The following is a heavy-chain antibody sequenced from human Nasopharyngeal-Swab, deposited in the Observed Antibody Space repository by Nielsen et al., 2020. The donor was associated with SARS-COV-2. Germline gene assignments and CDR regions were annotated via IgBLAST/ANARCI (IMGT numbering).Heavy chain of an antibody. CDR3: TTGVEHVY. D-gene: IGHD1/OR15-1a*01. Sequence: GESLKIYRAASGFTFNNVWMNSVRQAPGKGLEWVGRSKSKTDGGTTDYAAPVNGRFTVSRDDSKNTLYLQMNSLITEDTAVYHCTTGVEHVYWGQGTLVTVSS. CDR1: GFTFNNVW. V-gene: IGHV3-15*01. CDR2: SKSKTDGGTT. J-gene: IGHJ4*02.